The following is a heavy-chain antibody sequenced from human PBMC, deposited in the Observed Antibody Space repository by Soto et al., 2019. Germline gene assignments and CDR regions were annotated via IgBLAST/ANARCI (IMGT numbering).Heavy chain of an antibody. CDR3: ASHGGTAYSSGWSAFDI. V-gene: IGHV1-69*06. J-gene: IGHJ3*02. D-gene: IGHD6-19*01. CDR2: IIPIFGTA. Sequence: ASVKVSCKASGGTFSSYAISWVRQAPGQGLEWMGGIIPIFGTANYAQKFQGRVTITADKSTSTAYMELSSLRSEDTAVYYCASHGGTAYSSGWSAFDIWGQGTMVTVSS. CDR1: GGTFSSYA.